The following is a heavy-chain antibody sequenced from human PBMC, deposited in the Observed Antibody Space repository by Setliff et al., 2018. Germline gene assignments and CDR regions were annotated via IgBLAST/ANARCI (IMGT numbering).Heavy chain of an antibody. Sequence: PSETLSLTCSVSGASITSGGFYWTWIRQPAGKGLEWIGHISPSGSTTYNPSVESRVTISLDASKNHFSLKLDSVTAADTALYYCARSPSSGAYWNPRPFYSDYWARGTLVTVSS. J-gene: IGHJ4*02. CDR1: GASITSGGFY. CDR3: ARSPSSGAYWNPRPFYSDY. D-gene: IGHD1-26*01. V-gene: IGHV4-61*09. CDR2: ISPSGST.